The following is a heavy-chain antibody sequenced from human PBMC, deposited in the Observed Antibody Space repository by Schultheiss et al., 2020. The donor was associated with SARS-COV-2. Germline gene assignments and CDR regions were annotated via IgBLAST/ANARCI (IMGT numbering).Heavy chain of an antibody. CDR2: ISSSSSYI. J-gene: IGHJ6*02. CDR1: GFTFSSYS. Sequence: GGSLRLSCAASGFTFSSYSMNWVRQAPGKGLEWVSSISSSSSYIYYADSVKGRFTISRDNAKNSLYLQMNSLRAGDTAVYYCAREGRNYGMDVWGQGTTVTVSS. CDR3: AREGRNYGMDV. V-gene: IGHV3-21*01.